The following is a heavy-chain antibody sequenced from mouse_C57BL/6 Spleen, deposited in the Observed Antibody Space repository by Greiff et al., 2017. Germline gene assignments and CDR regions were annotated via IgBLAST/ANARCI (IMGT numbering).Heavy chain of an antibody. CDR3: ARGALRTPFAY. V-gene: IGHV1-69*01. CDR2: IDPSDSYT. D-gene: IGHD1-1*01. Sequence: VQLQQPGAELVMPGASVKLSCKASGYTFTSYWMHWVKQRPGQGLEWIGEIDPSDSYTNYNQKFKGKSTLTVDKSSSTAYMQLSSLTSEDSAVYYCARGALRTPFAYWGQGTLVTVSA. CDR1: GYTFTSYW. J-gene: IGHJ3*01.